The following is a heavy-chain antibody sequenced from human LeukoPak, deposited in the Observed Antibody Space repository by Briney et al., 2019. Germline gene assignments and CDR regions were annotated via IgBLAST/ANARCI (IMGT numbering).Heavy chain of an antibody. V-gene: IGHV3-23*01. D-gene: IGHD6-13*01. CDR2: ITGSGGST. CDR1: GFIFSSYV. CDR3: LVSSSSDY. J-gene: IGHJ4*02. Sequence: GGSLRLSWVASGFIFSSYVMSWVRQAPGKGLEWVSAITGSGGSTYYADSVKGRFTISRDNSKNTLYLQMNSLRAEDTAVYYCLVSSSSDYWGQGTLVTVSS.